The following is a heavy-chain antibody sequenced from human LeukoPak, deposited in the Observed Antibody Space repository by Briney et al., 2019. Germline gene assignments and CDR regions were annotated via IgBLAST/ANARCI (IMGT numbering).Heavy chain of an antibody. CDR1: GGWISTNNW. CDR3: ASGRYSGYVNY. D-gene: IGHD5-12*01. V-gene: IGHV4-4*02. Sequence: SGTLSLTCAVSGGWISTNNWWSWVRQPPGKGLEWIGEIYYSGNTNYNPSLKSRVTISIDNSKNQFSLKLNSMTAADTAMYFCASGRYSGYVNYWGQGTLVTVSS. J-gene: IGHJ4*02. CDR2: IYYSGNT.